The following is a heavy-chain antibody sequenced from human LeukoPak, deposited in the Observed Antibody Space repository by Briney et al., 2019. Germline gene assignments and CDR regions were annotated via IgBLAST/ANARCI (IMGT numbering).Heavy chain of an antibody. CDR3: AKDPDHDYGDSLVP. CDR2: VTGSGITT. J-gene: IGHJ5*02. V-gene: IGHV3-23*01. Sequence: GGSLRLSCAASGFTFSDYAMSWVRQAPGKGLEWVPTVTGSGITTYYADSVKGRFTISRDNSKNTLYLQMSSLRAEDTAVYSCAKDPDHDYGDSLVPWGQGTLVTVSS. CDR1: GFTFSDYA. D-gene: IGHD4-17*01.